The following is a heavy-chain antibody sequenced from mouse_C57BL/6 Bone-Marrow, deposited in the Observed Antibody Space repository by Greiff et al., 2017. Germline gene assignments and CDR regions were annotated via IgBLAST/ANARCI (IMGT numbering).Heavy chain of an antibody. CDR3: ARHWYYGSIYVCRFAY. D-gene: IGHD1-1*01. Sequence: DVQLVESGGDLVKPGGSLKLSCAASGFTFSSYGMSWVRQTPDKRLEWVATISSGGSYTYYPVNVKGRFTISRDNAKTTLYLQMSSLKSEDTAMYYCARHWYYGSIYVCRFAYWGQGTLVTVSA. V-gene: IGHV5-6*01. CDR2: ISSGGSYT. J-gene: IGHJ3*01. CDR1: GFTFSSYG.